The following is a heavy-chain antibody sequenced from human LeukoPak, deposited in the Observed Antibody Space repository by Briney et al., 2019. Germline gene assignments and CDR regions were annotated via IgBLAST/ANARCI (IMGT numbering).Heavy chain of an antibody. CDR2: IYTSEST. CDR1: GGSISSGSYY. D-gene: IGHD6-19*01. Sequence: SETLSLTCTLSGGSISSGSYYWSWIPQPAGKGLEWIGRIYTSESTNYNPSLKSRVTISVDTSKNQFSLKLSSVTAADTAVYYCARVSFIAVSAFDIWGQGTMVTVSS. J-gene: IGHJ3*02. CDR3: ARVSFIAVSAFDI. V-gene: IGHV4-61*02.